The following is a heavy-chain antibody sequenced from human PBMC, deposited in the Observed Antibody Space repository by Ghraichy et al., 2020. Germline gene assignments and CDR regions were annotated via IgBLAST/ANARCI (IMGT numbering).Heavy chain of an antibody. CDR2: VHSSRST. CDR3: ARIPGIAAAVWAFDV. Sequence: SQTLSLTCTVSGDSISNYYWSWIRQPAGKGLEWIGRVHSSRSTIYNPSLKSRVTMSVDTSKNQFSLDLSSVTAADTALYYCARIPGIAAAVWAFDVWGQGTMVTVSS. J-gene: IGHJ3*01. V-gene: IGHV4-4*07. D-gene: IGHD6-13*01. CDR1: GDSISNYY.